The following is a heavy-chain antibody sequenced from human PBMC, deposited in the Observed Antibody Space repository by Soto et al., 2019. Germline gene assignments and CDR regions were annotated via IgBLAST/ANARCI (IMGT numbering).Heavy chain of an antibody. V-gene: IGHV3-30-3*01. CDR1: GFTFSRYA. D-gene: IGHD6-13*01. J-gene: IGHJ6*02. CDR2: ISYDGSNK. CDR3: ARAKRIAAADHSSRYYYGMDV. Sequence: PGGSLRLSCAASGFTFSRYAMSWVRQAPGKGLEWVAVISYDGSNKYYADSVKGRFTISRDNSKNTLYLQMNSLRAEDTAVYYCARAKRIAAADHSSRYYYGMDVWGQGTTVTVSS.